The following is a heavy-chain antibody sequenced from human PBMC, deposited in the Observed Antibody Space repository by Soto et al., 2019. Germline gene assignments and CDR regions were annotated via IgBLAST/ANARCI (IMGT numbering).Heavy chain of an antibody. J-gene: IGHJ4*02. CDR2: ISYDGSNK. Sequence: GGSLRLSCAASGFTFSSYAMHWVRQAPGKGLEWVAVISYDGSNKYYADSVKGRFTISRDNSKNTLYLQMNSLRAEDTAVYYCARGGPGWELIYYWGQGTLVTVSS. CDR1: GFTFSSYA. D-gene: IGHD1-26*01. V-gene: IGHV3-30-3*01. CDR3: ARGGPGWELIYY.